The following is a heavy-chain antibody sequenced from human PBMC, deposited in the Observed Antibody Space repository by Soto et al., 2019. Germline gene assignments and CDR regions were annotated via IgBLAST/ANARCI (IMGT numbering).Heavy chain of an antibody. Sequence: ASVKVSCKASGYTFTGYYMHWVRQAPGQGLEWMGWINPNSGGTNYAQKFQGRVTMTRDTSISTVYMELSRLRSDDTAVYYCAREITMVRGVIYYYYYGMDVWGQGTTVTVSS. D-gene: IGHD3-10*01. V-gene: IGHV1-2*02. CDR2: INPNSGGT. CDR3: AREITMVRGVIYYYYYGMDV. J-gene: IGHJ6*02. CDR1: GYTFTGYY.